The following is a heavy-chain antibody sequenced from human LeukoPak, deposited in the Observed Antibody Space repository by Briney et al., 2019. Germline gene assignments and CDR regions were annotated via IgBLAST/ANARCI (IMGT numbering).Heavy chain of an antibody. Sequence: LPGGSLRLSCAASGFTFSSYGMHWVRQAPGKGLEWVAVIWYDGSNKYYADSVKGRFTISRDNSKNTLYLQMNSLRAEDTAVYYCAKGLSGSGSPSGVYWGQGTLVTVSS. J-gene: IGHJ4*02. CDR1: GFTFSSYG. D-gene: IGHD3-10*01. CDR2: IWYDGSNK. CDR3: AKGLSGSGSPSGVY. V-gene: IGHV3-30*02.